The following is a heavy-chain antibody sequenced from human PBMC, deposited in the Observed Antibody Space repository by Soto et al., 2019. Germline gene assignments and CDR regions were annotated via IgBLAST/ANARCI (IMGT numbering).Heavy chain of an antibody. Sequence: GSLRLSCAASGFTFSSYGMHWVRQAPGKGLEWVAVIWYDGSNKYYADSVKGRFTISRDNSKNTLYLQMNSLRAEDTAVYYCARDGCSSTSCYVSPYYYYGMDVWGQGTTVTVSS. V-gene: IGHV3-33*01. CDR2: IWYDGSNK. CDR1: GFTFSSYG. CDR3: ARDGCSSTSCYVSPYYYYGMDV. J-gene: IGHJ6*02. D-gene: IGHD2-2*01.